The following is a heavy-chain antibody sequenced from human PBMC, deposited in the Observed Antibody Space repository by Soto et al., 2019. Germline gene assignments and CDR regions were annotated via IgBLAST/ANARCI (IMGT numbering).Heavy chain of an antibody. Sequence: EVQLLESGGGLVQPGGSLRLSCAASGFTFSSYAINWVRQAPGKGLEWVSTISDSGGSTYYADSVKGRFTISRDNSKNTLDLQMNSLRAEDTAVSYCANDSPEWELSVLDHYGMDVWGQGTTVTVSS. CDR3: ANDSPEWELSVLDHYGMDV. D-gene: IGHD1-26*01. CDR2: ISDSGGST. V-gene: IGHV3-23*01. CDR1: GFTFSSYA. J-gene: IGHJ6*02.